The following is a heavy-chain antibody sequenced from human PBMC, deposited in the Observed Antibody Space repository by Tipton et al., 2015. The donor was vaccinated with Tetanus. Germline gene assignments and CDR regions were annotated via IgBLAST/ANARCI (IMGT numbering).Heavy chain of an antibody. CDR3: ARDPIDYDILTGYYYGMDV. V-gene: IGHV1-69*13. CDR1: GGTFSSYA. CDR2: IIPIFGTA. Sequence: QSGAEVKKPGASVKVSCKASGGTFSSYAISWVRQAPGQGLEWMGGIIPIFGTANYAQKFQGRVTITADESTSTAYMELSSLRSEDTAVYYCARDPIDYDILTGYYYGMDVWGQGTTVTVSS. D-gene: IGHD3-9*01. J-gene: IGHJ6*02.